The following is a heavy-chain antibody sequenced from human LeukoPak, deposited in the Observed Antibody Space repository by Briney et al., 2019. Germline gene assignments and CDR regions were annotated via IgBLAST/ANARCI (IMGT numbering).Heavy chain of an antibody. CDR2: MSYSGTS. Sequence: SETLSLTCTVSGGSVKTYYWSWSRQSPGKGLEWIGSMSYSGTSNYIPSLKSRVSMTIDISKNQFSLKLTSVTAADTALYFCAAGSRPYYFYYMAVWGTGTTVTVSS. V-gene: IGHV4-59*02. CDR3: AAGSRPYYFYYMAV. J-gene: IGHJ6*03. CDR1: GGSVKTYY.